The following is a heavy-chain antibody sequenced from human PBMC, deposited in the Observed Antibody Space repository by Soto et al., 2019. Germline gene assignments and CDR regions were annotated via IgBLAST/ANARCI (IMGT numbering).Heavy chain of an antibody. CDR1: GYTFTSYA. J-gene: IGHJ4*02. D-gene: IGHD6-6*01. Sequence: ASVKVPCKASGYTFTSYAMHWVRQAPGQRLEWMGWINAGNGNTKYSQKFQGRVTMTRDTSTSTAYMELSSLRSEDTAVYYCARVPRLYSSSSEVPFDYWGQGTLVTVSS. V-gene: IGHV1-3*01. CDR2: INAGNGNT. CDR3: ARVPRLYSSSSEVPFDY.